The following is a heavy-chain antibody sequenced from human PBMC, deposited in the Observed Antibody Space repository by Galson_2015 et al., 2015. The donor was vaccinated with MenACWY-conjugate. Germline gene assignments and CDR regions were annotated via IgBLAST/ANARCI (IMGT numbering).Heavy chain of an antibody. Sequence: SETLSLTCTVSGCSASSSGYYWTWIRQPPGKGLEWIGLIYDSGTTKYNPSLKGRVTISLDTSKNQVSLKLSSVTAADTAVYYCAREFSYWGQGTLVTVSS. CDR2: IYDSGTT. D-gene: IGHD2/OR15-2a*01. CDR1: GCSASSSGYY. V-gene: IGHV4-61*08. J-gene: IGHJ4*02. CDR3: AREFSY.